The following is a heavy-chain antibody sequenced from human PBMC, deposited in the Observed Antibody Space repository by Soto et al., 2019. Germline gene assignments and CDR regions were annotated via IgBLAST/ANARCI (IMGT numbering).Heavy chain of an antibody. Sequence: GSLRLSCAASGFTFTAYYMNWVRQAPGKGLEWVSSISSTTNYIYYADSMKGRFTVSRDNAKNSVYLEMNSLSAEDTAVYYCARESEDLTSNFDYWGQGTLVT. J-gene: IGHJ4*02. CDR1: GFTFTAYY. CDR3: ARESEDLTSNFDY. V-gene: IGHV3-21*01. CDR2: ISSTTNYI.